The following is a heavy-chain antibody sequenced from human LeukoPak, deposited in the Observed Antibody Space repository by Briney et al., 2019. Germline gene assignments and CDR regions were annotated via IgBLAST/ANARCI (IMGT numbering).Heavy chain of an antibody. CDR2: MDPKSGDT. CDR1: GYTFTRYD. J-gene: IGHJ3*02. V-gene: IGHV1-8*01. D-gene: IGHD6-6*01. Sequence: ASVKVSCKASGYTFTRYDINWVRQATGQGLEWMGWMDPKSGDTGYEQKFRGRFTMTRDTSISTAYMELSSLRTDDTAVYYCGSGGGAVRRGGDGFDIWGQGTMVTVSS. CDR3: GSGGGAVRRGGDGFDI.